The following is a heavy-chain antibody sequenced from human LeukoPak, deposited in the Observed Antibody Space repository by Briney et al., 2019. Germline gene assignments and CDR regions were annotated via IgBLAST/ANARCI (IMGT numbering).Heavy chain of an antibody. CDR3: TTDLPSSSRWSNDC. V-gene: IGHV3-15*04. Sequence: NPGGSLRLSCAASGFTFSSYAMSWVRQAPGRGLEWVARIVTKDSGYTTQYGAPVKGRFTISRDDRRETLYLQMNSLKVEDTAVYYCTTDLPSSSRWSNDCWGQGTLVTVSS. D-gene: IGHD6-13*01. CDR1: GFTFSSYA. J-gene: IGHJ4*02. CDR2: IVTKDSGYTT.